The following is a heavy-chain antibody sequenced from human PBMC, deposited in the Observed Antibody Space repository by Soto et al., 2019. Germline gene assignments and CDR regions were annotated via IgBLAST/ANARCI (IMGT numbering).Heavy chain of an antibody. CDR2: ISAHNGNT. Sequence: QVHLVQSGAEVKKPGASVKVSCKASGYTFTSYGITWVRQAPGQGLEWMGWISAHNGNTDYAQKLQGRVIVPRDTSPSTAYMERRSLRSDDTAVYYCARGRYGDSWGQGALVTVSS. CDR3: ARGRYGDS. V-gene: IGHV1-18*01. CDR1: GYTFTSYG. D-gene: IGHD1-1*01. J-gene: IGHJ4*02.